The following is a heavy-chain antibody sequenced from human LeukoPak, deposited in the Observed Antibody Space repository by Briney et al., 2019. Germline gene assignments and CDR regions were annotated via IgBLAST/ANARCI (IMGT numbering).Heavy chain of an antibody. Sequence: GGSLRLSCAASGFTFNSYTMHWVRQAPGKGLEWVSAISGSGGSTYYADSVKGRFTISRDNSKNTLYLQMNSLRAEDTAVYYCARDTAMVLGYWGQGTLVTVSS. CDR3: ARDTAMVLGY. D-gene: IGHD5-18*01. V-gene: IGHV3-23*01. J-gene: IGHJ4*02. CDR1: GFTFNSYT. CDR2: ISGSGGST.